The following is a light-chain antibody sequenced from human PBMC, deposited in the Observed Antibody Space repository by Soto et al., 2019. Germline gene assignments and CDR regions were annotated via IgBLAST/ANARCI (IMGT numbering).Light chain of an antibody. CDR2: DAS. CDR1: QSVSSSY. CDR3: QQYGSSPPFT. V-gene: IGKV3-20*01. Sequence: EIVLTQSPDTLSLSPGERATLSCRASQSVSSSYLAWYQQKPGRAPRLLMYDASNRATGIPDRFSGSGSGTDFTLTISRLEPEDFAVYYCQQYGSSPPFTFGPGTKVDIK. J-gene: IGKJ3*01.